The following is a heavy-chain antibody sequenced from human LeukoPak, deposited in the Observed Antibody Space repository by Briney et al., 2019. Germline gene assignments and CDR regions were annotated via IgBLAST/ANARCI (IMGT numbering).Heavy chain of an antibody. J-gene: IGHJ6*03. CDR3: ARDLRYSLYYYYMDV. V-gene: IGHV1-2*02. D-gene: IGHD2-21*01. Sequence: ASVKVSCKASGYTFTGYYMHWVRQAPGQGLEWMGWINPNSGGTNYAQKFQGRVTMTRDTSISTAYMELSRLRSDDTAVYYCARDLRYSLYYYYMDVWGKGTTVTVSS. CDR1: GYTFTGYY. CDR2: INPNSGGT.